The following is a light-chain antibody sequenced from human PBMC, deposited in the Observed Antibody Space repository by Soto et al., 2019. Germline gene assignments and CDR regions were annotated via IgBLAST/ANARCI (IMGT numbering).Light chain of an antibody. Sequence: QSALTQPASVSGSPGQSITISCTGTSSDVGGYNHVSWYQHSPGKAPKLILFAVSDRPSGVSHRFSGSKSGDTASLAISGLQGYDEASYYSGSFSRHRTVVLGRGTKLTV. CDR3: GSFSRHRTVV. CDR2: AVS. CDR1: SSDVGGYNH. V-gene: IGLV2-14*01. J-gene: IGLJ2*01.